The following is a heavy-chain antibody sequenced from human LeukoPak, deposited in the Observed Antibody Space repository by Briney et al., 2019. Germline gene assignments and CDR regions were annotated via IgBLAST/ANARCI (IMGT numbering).Heavy chain of an antibody. CDR2: MNPNSGNT. CDR1: GYTFTSYD. V-gene: IGHV1-8*01. Sequence: ASVKVSCTASGYTFTSYDINWVRQATGQGLEWMGWMNPNSGNTGYAQKFQGRVTMTRNTSISTAYMELSSLRSEDTAVYYCARVDYSNHLSGMDVWAKGPRSPSP. D-gene: IGHD4-11*01. J-gene: IGHJ6*02. CDR3: ARVDYSNHLSGMDV.